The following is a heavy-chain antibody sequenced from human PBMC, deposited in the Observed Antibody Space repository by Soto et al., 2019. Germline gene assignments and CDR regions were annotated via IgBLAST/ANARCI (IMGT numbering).Heavy chain of an antibody. V-gene: IGHV3-23*01. CDR3: AKDRLGGNFDY. J-gene: IGHJ4*02. CDR1: GFTFSSYA. CDR2: ISGTVGST. Sequence: GGSLRLSCAASGFTFSSYAMSWVRQAPGKGLEWVATISGTVGSTYYADSVKGRFTISRDNSKNTLYLQMNSLRFEDTAVYYCAKDRLGGNFDYWGQGTQVTVSS.